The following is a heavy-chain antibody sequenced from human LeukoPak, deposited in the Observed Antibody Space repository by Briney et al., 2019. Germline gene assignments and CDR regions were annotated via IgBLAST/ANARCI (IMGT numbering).Heavy chain of an antibody. CDR3: AKDPQAILLWFGDLPGPY. Sequence: GGSLRLSCAASGFTFSDYSMNWVRQAPGRGLEWVSSISSVSSFIYTAGSLKGRFTVSRDNAKNSLYLQMDSLRAEDTAVYYCAKDPQAILLWFGDLPGPYWGQGTLVTVSS. J-gene: IGHJ4*02. D-gene: IGHD3-10*01. CDR1: GFTFSDYS. CDR2: ISSVSSFI. V-gene: IGHV3-21*01.